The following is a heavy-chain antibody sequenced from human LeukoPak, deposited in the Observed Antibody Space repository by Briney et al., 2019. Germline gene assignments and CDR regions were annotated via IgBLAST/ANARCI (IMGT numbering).Heavy chain of an antibody. Sequence: GASVKVSCKASGYSFTSYDINWVRQATGQGLEWMGWMNPNSGNTGYAQKFQGRVTMTRSTSISTAYMELSSLRSEDTAVYYCARVQRATFPLKYYFDYWGQGTLVTVSS. CDR3: ARVQRATFPLKYYFDY. D-gene: IGHD1-26*01. V-gene: IGHV1-8*01. CDR1: GYSFTSYD. J-gene: IGHJ4*02. CDR2: MNPNSGNT.